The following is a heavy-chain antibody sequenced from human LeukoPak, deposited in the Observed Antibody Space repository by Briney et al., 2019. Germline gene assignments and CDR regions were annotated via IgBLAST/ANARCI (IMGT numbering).Heavy chain of an antibody. D-gene: IGHD3-22*01. CDR3: ARLFNYYDNSGYYQYYFDY. CDR2: INPNTGDT. CDR1: GYTLTSYY. Sequence: ASVKVSFKASGYTLTSYYMHWVRQAPGQGLEWMGWINPNTGDTSFAQKFQGRVTLTRDTSISTAYMELSRLKSDDTAVYYCARLFNYYDNSGYYQYYFDYWGQGTLVTVSS. J-gene: IGHJ4*02. V-gene: IGHV1-2*02.